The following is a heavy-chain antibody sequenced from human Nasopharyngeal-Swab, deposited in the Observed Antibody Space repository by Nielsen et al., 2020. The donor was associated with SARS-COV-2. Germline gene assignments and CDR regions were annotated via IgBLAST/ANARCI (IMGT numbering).Heavy chain of an antibody. CDR1: GFTFSSYA. Sequence: GESLKISCAASGFTFSSYAIHWVRQAPGKGLEWVAVISYDGSNKYYADSVKGRFTISRDNSKNTLYLQMNSLRAEDTAVYYCARPYSGNYYGAFDIWGQGAMVTVPS. D-gene: IGHD1-26*01. V-gene: IGHV3-30-3*01. CDR2: ISYDGSNK. CDR3: ARPYSGNYYGAFDI. J-gene: IGHJ3*02.